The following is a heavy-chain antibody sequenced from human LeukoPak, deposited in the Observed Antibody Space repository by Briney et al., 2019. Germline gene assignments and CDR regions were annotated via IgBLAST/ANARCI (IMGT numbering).Heavy chain of an antibody. J-gene: IGHJ4*02. D-gene: IGHD3-22*01. CDR3: ARGGHYYDSSGYYYR. V-gene: IGHV4-59*01. CDR2: IYYSGST. CDR1: GGSISSYY. Sequence: SETLSLTCTVSGGSISSYYWSWIRQPPGKGLGWIGYIYYSGSTNYNPSLKSRVTISVDTSKNQFSLKLSSVTAADTAVYYCARGGHYYDSSGYYYRWGQGTLVTVSS.